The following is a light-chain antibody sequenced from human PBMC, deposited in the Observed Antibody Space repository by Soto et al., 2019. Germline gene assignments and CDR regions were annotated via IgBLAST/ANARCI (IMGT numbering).Light chain of an antibody. V-gene: IGKV3-20*01. CDR1: QSVSSSY. J-gene: IGKJ2*01. CDR2: GAS. CDR3: QQYGGSSYT. Sequence: EIVLTQSPGTLSLSPGERATLSCRASQSVSSSYLAWYQQKPGQAPRLLIYGASSRATGIPDRFSGSGSGTDCTLTISRLEPEDFAVYYCQQYGGSSYTFGQGTKVEIK.